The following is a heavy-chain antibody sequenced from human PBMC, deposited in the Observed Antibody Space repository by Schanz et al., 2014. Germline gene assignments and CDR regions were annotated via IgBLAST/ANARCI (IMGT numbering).Heavy chain of an antibody. V-gene: IGHV3-48*01. CDR1: GFSFSSYS. J-gene: IGHJ5*02. Sequence: VQLVESGGGLVQPGGSLRLSCAASGFSFSSYSLNWVRQAPGKGLEWVSYISTTGSTIYYADSVRGRFTISSDSSKNTLYLQMSSLRADDTAVYYCAKAADWPVTRFDPWGQGTLVTVSS. D-gene: IGHD3-9*01. CDR2: ISTTGSTI. CDR3: AKAADWPVTRFDP.